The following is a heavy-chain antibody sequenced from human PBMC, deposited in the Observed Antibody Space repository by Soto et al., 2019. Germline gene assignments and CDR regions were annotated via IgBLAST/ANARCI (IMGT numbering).Heavy chain of an antibody. Sequence: QVQLQESGPGLVKPSETLSLTCTVSGGSISSYYWSWIRQPAGKGLEWIGRIYTSGSTNYNPSLKRRVTISVDTSKNQFSLKLSSVTAADTAVYYCASSYYDSSGYYLDYYYYGMDVWGQGTTVTVSS. D-gene: IGHD3-22*01. V-gene: IGHV4-4*07. J-gene: IGHJ6*02. CDR2: IYTSGST. CDR1: GGSISSYY. CDR3: ASSYYDSSGYYLDYYYYGMDV.